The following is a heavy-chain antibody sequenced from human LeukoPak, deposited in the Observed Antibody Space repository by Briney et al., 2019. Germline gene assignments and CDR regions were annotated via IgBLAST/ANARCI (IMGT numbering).Heavy chain of an antibody. V-gene: IGHV4-34*01. Sequence: PSETLSLTCAVYGGSFSGYYWSWIRQPPGKGLEWIGEINHSGSTNYNPSLKSRVTISVDTSKNQFSLKLSSVTAADTAVYYCARGGLRFLEWLLAPFDYWGQGTLVTVSS. D-gene: IGHD3-3*01. CDR2: INHSGST. J-gene: IGHJ4*02. CDR3: ARGGLRFLEWLLAPFDY. CDR1: GGSFSGYY.